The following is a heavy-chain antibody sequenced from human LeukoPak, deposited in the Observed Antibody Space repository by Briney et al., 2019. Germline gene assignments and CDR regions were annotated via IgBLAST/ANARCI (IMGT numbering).Heavy chain of an antibody. CDR2: FDPEDGET. CDR1: GYTLTELS. D-gene: IGHD1-14*01. V-gene: IGHV1-24*01. J-gene: IGHJ4*02. CDR3: ATGEPSTGAPDY. Sequence: ASVKVSCKVSGYTLTELSMHWVRQAPGKGLEWVGGFDPEDGETIYAHKFQGRVTMTEDTSTDTAYMELSSLRSEDTAVYYCATGEPSTGAPDYWGRGTLVTVSS.